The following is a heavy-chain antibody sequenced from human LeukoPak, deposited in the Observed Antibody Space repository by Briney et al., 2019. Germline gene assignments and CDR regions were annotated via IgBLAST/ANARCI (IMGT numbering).Heavy chain of an antibody. J-gene: IGHJ4*02. CDR3: ARHGSGSVVAPKY. D-gene: IGHD4-23*01. CDR1: GGSISSYY. CDR2: IFYSGST. Sequence: PSETLSLTCTVSGGSISSYYWSWIRQPPGKGLEWIGYIFYSGSTNYNPSLKSRVTISVDTSKNQFSLNLTSVTAADTAVYYCARHGSGSVVAPKYWGQGALVTVSS. V-gene: IGHV4-59*08.